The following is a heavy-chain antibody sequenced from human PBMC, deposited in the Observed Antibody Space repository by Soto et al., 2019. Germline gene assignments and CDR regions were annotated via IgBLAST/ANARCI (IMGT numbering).Heavy chain of an antibody. CDR3: ARDRNYGSGRMDV. Sequence: QVQLVESGGGMVQPGRSLRLSCAASGFTFSSYGMHWVRQAPGKGLEWVAVIWYDGSNKYYADSVKGRFTISRDNSKNTLYLQMNSLRAEDTAVYYCARDRNYGSGRMDVWGQGTTVTVSS. V-gene: IGHV3-33*01. J-gene: IGHJ6*02. CDR2: IWYDGSNK. CDR1: GFTFSSYG. D-gene: IGHD3-10*01.